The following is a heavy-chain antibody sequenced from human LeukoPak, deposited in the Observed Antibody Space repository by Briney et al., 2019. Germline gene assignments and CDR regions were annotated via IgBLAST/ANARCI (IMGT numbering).Heavy chain of an antibody. D-gene: IGHD3-16*01. CDR1: GYTITSYY. J-gene: IGHJ4*02. CDR3: ARDYEASPGGYYYFDY. Sequence: ASVKVSCKASGYTITSYYMHWVRQAPGQGLEWMGIINPSGGSTSYAQKFQGRVTMTRDTSTGTVYMELSSLRSEDTAVYYCARDYEASPGGYYYFDYWGQGTLVTVSS. CDR2: INPSGGST. V-gene: IGHV1-46*01.